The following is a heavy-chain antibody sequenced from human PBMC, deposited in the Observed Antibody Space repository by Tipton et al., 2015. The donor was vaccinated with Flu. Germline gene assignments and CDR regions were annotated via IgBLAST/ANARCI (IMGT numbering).Heavy chain of an antibody. J-gene: IGHJ4*02. D-gene: IGHD3-22*01. CDR1: GGSIRSSSYY. Sequence: TLSLTCTVSGGSIRSSSYYWGWFRQPPGKGPEWIGSMLYGGSTYYNPSLESRVTISLDTSKNQFSLKLSSVTAADTAVYYCARDDSGFNDYWGPGTLVTVSS. CDR3: ARDDSGFNDY. V-gene: IGHV4-39*07. CDR2: MLYGGST.